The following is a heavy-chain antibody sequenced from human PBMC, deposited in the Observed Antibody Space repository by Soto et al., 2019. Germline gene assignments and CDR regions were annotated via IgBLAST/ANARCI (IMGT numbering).Heavy chain of an antibody. V-gene: IGHV1-69*13. Sequence: VASVKVSCKASGGTFSSYAISWVRQAPGQGLEWMGGIIPIFGTANYAQKFQGRVTITADESTSTAYMELSSLRSEDTAVYYCARTSAYDFWSVKIFQSGEWFDPWGQGTLVNVS. D-gene: IGHD3-3*01. CDR3: ARTSAYDFWSVKIFQSGEWFDP. J-gene: IGHJ5*02. CDR1: GGTFSSYA. CDR2: IIPIFGTA.